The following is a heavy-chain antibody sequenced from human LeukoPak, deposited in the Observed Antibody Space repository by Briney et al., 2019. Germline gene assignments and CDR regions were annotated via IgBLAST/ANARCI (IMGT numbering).Heavy chain of an antibody. CDR2: INPSGGST. CDR1: GYTFTSYY. V-gene: IGHV1-46*01. J-gene: IGHJ6*02. CDR3: ARVLGARGYGMDV. Sequence: GASVKVSCKASGYTFTSYYMHWVRQAPGQGLEWMGIINPSGGSTSYTQKFQGRVTMTRDTSTSTVYMELSSLRSEDTAVYYCARVLGARGYGMDVWGQGTTVTVSS. D-gene: IGHD1-26*01.